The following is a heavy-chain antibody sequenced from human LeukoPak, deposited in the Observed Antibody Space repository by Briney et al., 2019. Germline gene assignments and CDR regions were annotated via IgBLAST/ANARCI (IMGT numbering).Heavy chain of an antibody. CDR1: GGSIGSHY. CDR2: IYYSGNT. CDR3: ARAEYLSYCGGDCYGFDP. Sequence: SETLSLTCTVSGGSIGSHYWSWIRQPPGKGLEWIGYIYYSGNTNYNPSLKGRVTISIDMSKNQFSLKLSSVTAADTAVYFCARAEYLSYCGGDCYGFDPWGQGALVTVSS. D-gene: IGHD2-21*01. V-gene: IGHV4-59*11. J-gene: IGHJ5*02.